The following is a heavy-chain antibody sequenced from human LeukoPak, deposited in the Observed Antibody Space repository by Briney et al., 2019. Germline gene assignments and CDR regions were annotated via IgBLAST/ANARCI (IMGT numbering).Heavy chain of an antibody. CDR3: ARATGNWFDP. CDR2: IYYTGNT. V-gene: IGHV4-59*01. Sequence: PSETLSLTXSVSGGSISSYYWSWIRQPPGKGLEWIGYIYYTGNTNYNPSLQSRVTISRDTSKKQFSLKLSSVTAADTAVYYCARATGNWFDPWGQGTLVTVSS. J-gene: IGHJ5*02. D-gene: IGHD1-1*01. CDR1: GGSISSYY.